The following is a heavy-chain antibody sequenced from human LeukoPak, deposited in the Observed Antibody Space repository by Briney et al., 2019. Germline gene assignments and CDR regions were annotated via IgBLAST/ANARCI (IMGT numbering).Heavy chain of an antibody. V-gene: IGHV3-30*18. CDR3: VKDKNGRSQNFDY. Sequence: GGSLRLSCAASGFTFSSYGMHWVRQAPGKGLEWVAVISYDGSNKYYADSVKGRFTISRDNSKNTLYLQMSSLRAEDTAVYYCVKDKNGRSQNFDYWGQGTLVTVSS. CDR1: GFTFSSYG. J-gene: IGHJ4*02. CDR2: ISYDGSNK. D-gene: IGHD2-15*01.